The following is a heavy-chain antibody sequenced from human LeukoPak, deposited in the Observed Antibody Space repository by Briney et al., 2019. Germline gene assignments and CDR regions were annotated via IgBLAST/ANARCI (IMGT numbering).Heavy chain of an antibody. V-gene: IGHV3-7*01. J-gene: IGHJ5*02. CDR1: GFTFSNYW. CDR2: IKQDEGER. Sequence: PGGSLRLSCIASGFTFSNYWMSWDRQAPGKGPEWVANIKQDEGERYYVDSVKGRFTISRDNAKNSLYQEMNSLRAEDTAVYYCARDKIEGPTKLDSWGQGTLVTVSS. CDR3: ARDKIEGPTKLDS. D-gene: IGHD2-2*01.